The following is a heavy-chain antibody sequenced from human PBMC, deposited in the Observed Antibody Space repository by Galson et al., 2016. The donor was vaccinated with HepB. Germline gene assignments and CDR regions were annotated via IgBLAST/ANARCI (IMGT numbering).Heavy chain of an antibody. V-gene: IGHV3-23*01. CDR3: APREVGALDY. J-gene: IGHJ4*02. Sequence: SLRLSCAASGFTFSSYAMSWVRQAPGKGLEWVSGISVSGDSTYYADSVKGRFTISRDNSKNTLYLQMNSLRAEDTAVYYCAPREVGALDYWGQGTLVTVSS. CDR1: GFTFSSYA. CDR2: ISVSGDST. D-gene: IGHD1-26*01.